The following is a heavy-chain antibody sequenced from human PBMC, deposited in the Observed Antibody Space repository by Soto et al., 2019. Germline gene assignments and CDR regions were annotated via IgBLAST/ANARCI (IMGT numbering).Heavy chain of an antibody. V-gene: IGHV3-33*01. J-gene: IGHJ5*02. CDR3: ARDPSYGDYVSNWFDP. CDR2: IWYDGSNK. D-gene: IGHD4-17*01. CDR1: GFTFSSYG. Sequence: PGGSLRLSCAASGFTFSSYGMHWVRQAPGKGLEWVAVIWYDGSNKYYADSVKGRFTISRDNSKNTLYLQMNSLRAEDTAVYYCARDPSYGDYVSNWFDPWGQGTLVTVSS.